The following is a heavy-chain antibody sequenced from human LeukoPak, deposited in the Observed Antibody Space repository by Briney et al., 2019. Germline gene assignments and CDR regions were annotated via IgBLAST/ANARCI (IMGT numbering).Heavy chain of an antibody. CDR2: INHSGST. V-gene: IGHV4-34*01. D-gene: IGHD6-13*01. CDR3: ARGPRSSWLLYFQH. CDR1: GGSFSGYY. J-gene: IGHJ1*01. Sequence: PSETLSLTCAVYGGSFSGYYWSWIRQPPGKGLEWIGEINHSGSTNYNPSLKSRATISVDTSKNQFSLKLSSVTAADTAVYYCARGPRSSWLLYFQHWGQGTLVTVSS.